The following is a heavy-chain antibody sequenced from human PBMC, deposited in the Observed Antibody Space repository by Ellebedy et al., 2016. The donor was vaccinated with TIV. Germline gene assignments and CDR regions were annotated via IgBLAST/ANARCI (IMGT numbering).Heavy chain of an antibody. D-gene: IGHD6-25*01. CDR3: AKDLRQRLPEIAFDI. CDR1: GSTFSSYG. CDR2: ISYDGSKK. J-gene: IGHJ3*02. Sequence: GGSLRLXXAASGSTFSSYGMHWVRQAPGKGLEWVAVISYDGSKKSYADSVKGRFTISRDNSKNTLYLQMNSLRDEDTAVYYCAKDLRQRLPEIAFDIWGQGTMVTVSS. V-gene: IGHV3-30*18.